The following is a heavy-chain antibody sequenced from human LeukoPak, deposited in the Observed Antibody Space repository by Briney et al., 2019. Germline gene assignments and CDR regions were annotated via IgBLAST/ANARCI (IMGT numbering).Heavy chain of an antibody. CDR1: GGSFSGYY. D-gene: IGHD3-22*01. Sequence: SETLSLTCAVYGGSFSGYYWSWIRQPPGKGLEWIGEINHSGSTNYNPSLKSRVTMSVDTSKNQFSLKLSSVTAADTAVYYCARDRYYYDSSSNWFDPWGQGTLVTVSS. CDR3: ARDRYYYDSSSNWFDP. J-gene: IGHJ5*02. CDR2: INHSGST. V-gene: IGHV4-34*01.